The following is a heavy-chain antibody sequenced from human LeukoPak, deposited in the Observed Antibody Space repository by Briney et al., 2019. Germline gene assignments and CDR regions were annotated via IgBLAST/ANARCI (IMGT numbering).Heavy chain of an antibody. Sequence: GGSLRLSCAASGFTFSNYVMSWVRQAPGKGLEWVSAISGGGGSTYYADSVKGRFTISRDNSEYTLYLQMNSLRAEDTAVYYCAKGSNSYSGSYFGAFDMWGQGTMVTVSS. V-gene: IGHV3-23*01. J-gene: IGHJ3*02. CDR2: ISGGGGST. CDR3: AKGSNSYSGSYFGAFDM. D-gene: IGHD1-26*01. CDR1: GFTFSNYV.